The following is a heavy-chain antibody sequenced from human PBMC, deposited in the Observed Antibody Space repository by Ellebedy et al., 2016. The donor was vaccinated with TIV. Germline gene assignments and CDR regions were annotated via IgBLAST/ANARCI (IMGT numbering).Heavy chain of an antibody. J-gene: IGHJ2*01. V-gene: IGHV3-13*01. CDR1: GFTFSSHD. Sequence: GESLKISCAASGFTFSSHDMHWVRQPTGKGLEWVSGITSAGDTYYRGTVKGRFIISRDSAKSSLYLQMNSLRAGDTAMYYCARASSGSDLWGRGTLVTVSS. CDR3: ARASSGSDL. CDR2: ITSAGDT. D-gene: IGHD6-19*01.